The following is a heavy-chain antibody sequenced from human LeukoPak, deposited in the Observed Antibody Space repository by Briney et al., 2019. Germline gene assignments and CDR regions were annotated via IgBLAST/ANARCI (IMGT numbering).Heavy chain of an antibody. Sequence: ASVKVSCKASGYTFTGYYMHWVRQAPGQGLEWMGRINPNSGGTNYAQKFQGRVTMTGDTSISTAYMELSRLRSDDTAVYYCAGATLLNWFDPWGQGTLVTVSS. J-gene: IGHJ5*02. D-gene: IGHD2-21*01. CDR3: AGATLLNWFDP. V-gene: IGHV1-2*06. CDR2: INPNSGGT. CDR1: GYTFTGYY.